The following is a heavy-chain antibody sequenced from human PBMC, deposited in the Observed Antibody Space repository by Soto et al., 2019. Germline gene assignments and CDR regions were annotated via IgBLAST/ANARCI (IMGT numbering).Heavy chain of an antibody. CDR2: IYASGSP. CDR3: ARGVGSSPPQY. J-gene: IGHJ4*02. Sequence: ASETLSLTCTISGGSVSVYYWSWIRQSTGQGLEWIGYIYASGSPYYNPPLRSRVTISADTSKNQISLKLTSPTAADTAVYYCARGVGSSPPQYWGRGTLVTVSS. V-gene: IGHV4-59*02. CDR1: GGSVSVYY. D-gene: IGHD1-26*01.